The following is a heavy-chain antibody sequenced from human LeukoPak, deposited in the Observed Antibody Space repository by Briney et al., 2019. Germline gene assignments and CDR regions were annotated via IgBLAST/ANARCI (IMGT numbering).Heavy chain of an antibody. CDR3: ASGREYCSGGSCYSSDDAFDI. V-gene: IGHV1-2*02. Sequence: ASVKVSCKASGYTFTGQYIHWVRQAPGQGLEWMGWINPKNGVTKYEQKFQGRVTMTRDTSISTAYMEVTRLRSDDTAVYYCASGREYCSGGSCYSSDDAFDIWGQGTMVTVSS. CDR2: INPKNGVT. J-gene: IGHJ3*02. D-gene: IGHD2-15*01. CDR1: GYTFTGQY.